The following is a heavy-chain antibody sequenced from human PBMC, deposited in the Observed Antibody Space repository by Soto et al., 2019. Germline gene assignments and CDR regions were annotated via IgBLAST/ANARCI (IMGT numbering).Heavy chain of an antibody. CDR2: ISAYNGNT. CDR3: ARDPDGGRGRYDAFDI. Sequence: ASVKVSCKASGYTFTSYGISWVRQAPGQGLEWMGWISAYNGNTNYAQKLQGRVTMTTDTSTSTAYMELRSLRSDDTAVYYCARDPDGGRGRYDAFDIWGQGTMVTVSS. V-gene: IGHV1-18*01. D-gene: IGHD3-16*01. CDR1: GYTFTSYG. J-gene: IGHJ3*02.